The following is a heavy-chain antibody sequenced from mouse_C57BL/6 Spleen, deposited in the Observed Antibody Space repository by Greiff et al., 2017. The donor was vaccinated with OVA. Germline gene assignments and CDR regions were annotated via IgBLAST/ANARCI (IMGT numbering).Heavy chain of an antibody. Sequence: EVNLVESGGGLVQPKGSLKLSCAASGFSFNTYAMNWVRQAPGKGLEWVARIRSKSNNYATYYADSGKDRFTISRDDSESMLDLQMNNLKTEDTAMYYCVRRGYYGSSYAMDYWGQGTSVTVSS. V-gene: IGHV10-1*01. CDR3: VRRGYYGSSYAMDY. J-gene: IGHJ4*01. CDR2: IRSKSNNYAT. D-gene: IGHD1-1*01. CDR1: GFSFNTYA.